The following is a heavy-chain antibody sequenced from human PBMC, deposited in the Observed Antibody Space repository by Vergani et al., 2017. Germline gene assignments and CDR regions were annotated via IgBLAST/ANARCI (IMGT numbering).Heavy chain of an antibody. CDR3: AREVVVTANNWFDP. Sequence: QVQLQESGPGLVKPSETLSLTCTVSGGSISSYYWSWIRQPPGKGLEWIGYIYYSGSTNYKPSLKSRVTISVDTSKNQFSLKLSSVTAADTAVYYCAREVVVTANNWFDPWGQGTLVTVSS. D-gene: IGHD2-21*02. CDR2: IYYSGST. CDR1: GGSISSYY. J-gene: IGHJ5*02. V-gene: IGHV4-59*01.